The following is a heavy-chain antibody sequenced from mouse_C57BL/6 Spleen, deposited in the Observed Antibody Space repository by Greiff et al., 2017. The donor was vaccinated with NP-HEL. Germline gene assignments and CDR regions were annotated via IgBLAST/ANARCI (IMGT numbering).Heavy chain of an antibody. J-gene: IGHJ2*01. V-gene: IGHV1-69*01. Sequence: QVQLQQPGAELVMPGASVKLSCKASGYTFTSYWMHWVKQRPGQGLEWIGELDPSDSYTNYNQKFKGKSTFTVDKSSSTAYMQLSSLTSEDSAVYYCARPHYYGSSLDYWGQGTTLTVSS. CDR2: LDPSDSYT. D-gene: IGHD1-1*01. CDR3: ARPHYYGSSLDY. CDR1: GYTFTSYW.